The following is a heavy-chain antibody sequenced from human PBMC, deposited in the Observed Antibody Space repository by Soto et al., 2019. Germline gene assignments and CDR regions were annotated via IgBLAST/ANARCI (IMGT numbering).Heavy chain of an antibody. J-gene: IGHJ4*02. D-gene: IGHD3-10*01. CDR3: ARHFPTLHSGSHYLEV. Sequence: QVQLQESGPGLVKPSETLSLTCTVSGGSVSDLYWTWIRQPPGKGLEWIGFTYYSGRTIYNPSLKSRVTIPFGTSQNQFSLKLSSMTAGDTAVYYCARHFPTLHSGSHYLEVWCQGTLVTVSS. V-gene: IGHV4-59*08. CDR1: GGSVSDLY. CDR2: TYYSGRT.